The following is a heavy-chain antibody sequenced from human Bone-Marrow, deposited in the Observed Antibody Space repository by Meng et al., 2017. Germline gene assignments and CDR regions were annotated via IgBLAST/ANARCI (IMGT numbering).Heavy chain of an antibody. Sequence: QGQLVPSGAEVKKPGASVKVSCEASGYTLSSDGFSWVRQAPGQGLEWLGWINTYNGKTDYVQKFQGRITMTTDTFTSIAYMELRNLRSDDTAVYYCATRGNPYLNCWGQGTLVTVSS. CDR2: INTYNGKT. CDR1: GYTLSSDG. J-gene: IGHJ4*02. CDR3: ATRGNPYLNC. V-gene: IGHV1-18*01.